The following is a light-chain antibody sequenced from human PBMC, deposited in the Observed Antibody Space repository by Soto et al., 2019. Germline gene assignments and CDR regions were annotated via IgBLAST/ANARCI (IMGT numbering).Light chain of an antibody. J-gene: IGKJ1*01. V-gene: IGKV1-5*01. CDR1: LSISPW. Sequence: DIQRTQAPSTLSAAGGDRVTIACLASLSISPWLAWYQQKPGKAPKLLNYGASSLEGEVPSRFSGSGSGTDFTLNISSLQPDDFATYYCQQYSTSATFGQGTQVEIK. CDR2: GAS. CDR3: QQYSTSAT.